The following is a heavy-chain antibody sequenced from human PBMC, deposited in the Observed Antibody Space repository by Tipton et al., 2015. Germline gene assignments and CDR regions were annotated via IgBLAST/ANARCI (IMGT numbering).Heavy chain of an antibody. Sequence: TLSLTCTVSGGSTSTSLYYWGWIRQSPGKGLEWIGSIYNSGSTSYNPSLKSRLTISINTSKNQFSLNLSSVTAADTAAYYCARHDYFGSGSYPWFDPWGQGTLVTVSS. CDR1: GGSTSTSLYY. D-gene: IGHD3-10*01. CDR2: IYNSGST. CDR3: ARHDYFGSGSYPWFDP. J-gene: IGHJ5*02. V-gene: IGHV4-39*01.